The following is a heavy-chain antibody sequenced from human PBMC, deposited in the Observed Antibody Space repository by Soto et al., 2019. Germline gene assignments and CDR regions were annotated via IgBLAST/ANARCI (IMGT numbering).Heavy chain of an antibody. V-gene: IGHV3-13*01. CDR3: ATGRDSGSYESGFDY. Sequence: EVQQMESGGGLVQPGGSLRLSCAASGFTFSSYDRHWVRQATGKGLEWVSAIGTAGDTYYPGSVKGRFTISRENAKNSLYLQMNRLRAEDTAVYYCATGRDSGSYESGFDYWGQRTLVTVSS. CDR1: GFTFSSYD. CDR2: IGTAGDT. J-gene: IGHJ4*02. D-gene: IGHD1-26*01.